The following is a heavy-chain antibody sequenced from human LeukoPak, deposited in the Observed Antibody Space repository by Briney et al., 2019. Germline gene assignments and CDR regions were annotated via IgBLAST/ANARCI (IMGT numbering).Heavy chain of an antibody. D-gene: IGHD1-26*01. CDR2: IKSKTDGGTT. J-gene: IGHJ4*02. CDR1: GFTFSNAW. V-gene: IGHV3-15*01. Sequence: GGSLRLSCAASGFTFSNAWMSWVRQAPGKGLEWVGRIKSKTDGGTTDYAVPVKGRFTISRDDSKNTLYLQMNSLKTEDTAVYYCTTDYEWELPDYRGQGTLVTVSS. CDR3: TTDYEWELPDY.